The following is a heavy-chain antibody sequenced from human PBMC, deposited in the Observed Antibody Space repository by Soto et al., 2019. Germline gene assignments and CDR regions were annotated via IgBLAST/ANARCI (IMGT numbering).Heavy chain of an antibody. CDR1: GNTFASHG. CDR3: ARVDPRDLSVVLDY. CDR2: ISGYNGQT. J-gene: IGHJ4*02. Sequence: QVQLVQSGPEVKKPGASVKVSCKASGNTFASHGFSWVRQAPGQGLEWMGWISGYNGQTNYALKFQGRVTLTTDTSTSTAYMELRSLRSDDTAVDFCARVDPRDLSVVLDYWGQGTLVTVSS. D-gene: IGHD3-22*01. V-gene: IGHV1-18*01.